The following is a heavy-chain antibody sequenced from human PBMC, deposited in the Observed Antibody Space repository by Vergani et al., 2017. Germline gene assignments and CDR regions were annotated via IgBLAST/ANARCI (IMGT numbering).Heavy chain of an antibody. J-gene: IGHJ5*02. CDR1: GFTFSACP. CDR3: AKGPIETYNWNQEGASWFDP. Sequence: EVQLLQSGGGVIQPGGSVRLSCAASGFTFSACPMNWVRQAPGKGLEWVSGISGSGVSAYYTDSVKGRFTISRDNSKNTLYLQMNSLRAEDTAVYYCAKGPIETYNWNQEGASWFDPWGQGTLVTVSS. CDR2: ISGSGVSA. V-gene: IGHV3-23*01. D-gene: IGHD1-1*01.